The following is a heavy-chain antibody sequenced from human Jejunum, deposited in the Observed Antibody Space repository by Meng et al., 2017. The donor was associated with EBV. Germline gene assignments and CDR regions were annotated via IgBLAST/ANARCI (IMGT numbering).Heavy chain of an antibody. V-gene: IGHV1-46*01. CDR1: GYTFIDYH. Sequence: QLVQSGAEVKQPGASVKLSCKTSGYTFIDYHVHWVRQATGQGLEWMGILNPNNGATSYAQRIRGRVTMTRDTSTSTVYMELSSLRSEDTALYYCVGEIVAPYSFDQWGQGTLVTVSS. J-gene: IGHJ4*02. D-gene: IGHD5-12*01. CDR2: LNPNNGAT. CDR3: VGEIVAPYSFDQ.